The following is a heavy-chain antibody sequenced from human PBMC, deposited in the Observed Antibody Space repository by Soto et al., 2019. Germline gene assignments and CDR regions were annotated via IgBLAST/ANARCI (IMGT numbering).Heavy chain of an antibody. CDR3: ARVQGSGVTMIVYYFGY. V-gene: IGHV4-34*01. CDR1: GGSFSGYY. D-gene: IGHD3-22*01. J-gene: IGHJ4*02. CDR2: INHSGST. Sequence: TLSLTCAVYGGSFSGYYWSWIRQPPGKGLEWIGEINHSGSTNYNPSLKSRVTISVDTSKNQFSLKLSSVTAADTAVYYCARVQGSGVTMIVYYFGYWGQGTLVTVSS.